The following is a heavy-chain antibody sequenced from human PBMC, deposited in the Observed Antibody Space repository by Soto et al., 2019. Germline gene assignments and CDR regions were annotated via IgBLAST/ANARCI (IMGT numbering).Heavy chain of an antibody. J-gene: IGHJ4*02. CDR1: GGSISSGDYY. D-gene: IGHD3-22*01. CDR3: ARGQVFDSSGYYYY. CDR2: IYYSGST. Sequence: SETLSLTCTVSGGSISSGDYYWSWIRQPPGKGLEWIGYIYYSGSTYYNPSLKSRVTISVDTSKNQFSLKLSSVTAADTAVYYCARGQVFDSSGYYYYWGQGTLVTVSS. V-gene: IGHV4-30-4*01.